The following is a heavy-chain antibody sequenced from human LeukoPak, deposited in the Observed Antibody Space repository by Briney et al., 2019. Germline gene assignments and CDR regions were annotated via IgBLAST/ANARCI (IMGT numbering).Heavy chain of an antibody. Sequence: GVLRLSCAASGFTVSSNYMSWVRQAPRGGLEWVSVIYGGGSTYYADSVKGRFTISRDNSKNTLFLQMNSLRAGDTAVYYCARGTVTMVDYWGQGTLVTVSS. CDR2: IYGGGST. D-gene: IGHD3-10*01. CDR1: GFTVSSNY. V-gene: IGHV3-66*01. J-gene: IGHJ4*02. CDR3: ARGTVTMVDY.